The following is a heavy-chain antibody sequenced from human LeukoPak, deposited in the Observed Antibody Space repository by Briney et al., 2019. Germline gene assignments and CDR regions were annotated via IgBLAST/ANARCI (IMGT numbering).Heavy chain of an antibody. V-gene: IGHV4-38-2*02. Sequence: PSETLSLTCTVSGYFISSGYYWGWIRQPPGMGLEWIGSIYHSGTTYYKPSLKSRVTISVDTSKNQFSLKLSSVTAADTAVYYCASRKLGNDYWGQGTLVTVSS. CDR3: ASRKLGNDY. CDR2: IYHSGTT. CDR1: GYFISSGYY. D-gene: IGHD7-27*01. J-gene: IGHJ4*02.